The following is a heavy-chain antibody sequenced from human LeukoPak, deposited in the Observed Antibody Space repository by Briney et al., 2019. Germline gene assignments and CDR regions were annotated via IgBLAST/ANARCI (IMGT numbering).Heavy chain of an antibody. CDR3: ARSTIFGVVSYWYFDL. J-gene: IGHJ2*01. D-gene: IGHD3-3*01. CDR2: IYHSGST. Sequence: SQTLSLTCAVSGGSISSGGYSWSWIRQPPGKGLEWIGYIYHSGSTYCNPSLKSRVTISVDRSKNQFSLKLSSVTAADTAVYYCARSTIFGVVSYWYFDLWGRGTLVTVSS. V-gene: IGHV4-30-2*01. CDR1: GGSISSGGYS.